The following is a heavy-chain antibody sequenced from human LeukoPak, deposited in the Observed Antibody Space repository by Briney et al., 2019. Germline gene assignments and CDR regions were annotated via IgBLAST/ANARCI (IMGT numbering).Heavy chain of an antibody. CDR3: SSQGSGYDSPIDY. J-gene: IGHJ4*02. CDR1: GFTFSSYN. CDR2: ISSSSSYI. Sequence: GGSLRLSCAASGFTFSSYNMNWVRQAPGKGLEWVSSISSSSSYIYYADSVKGRFTISRDNAKKSLFLQMNSLRAEDTAVYYCSSQGSGYDSPIDYWGQGILVTVSS. D-gene: IGHD5-12*01. V-gene: IGHV3-21*01.